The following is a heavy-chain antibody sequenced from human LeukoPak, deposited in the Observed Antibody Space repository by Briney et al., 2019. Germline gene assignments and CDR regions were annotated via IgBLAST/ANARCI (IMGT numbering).Heavy chain of an antibody. V-gene: IGHV3-13*01. CDR3: ARSSYSSSSSV. CDR1: GFTFSSYD. Sequence: GGSLRLSCGASGFTFSSYDMHWVRQATGKGLEWVSVITTTSGTYYSGSVKGRFTISRDNAKNSLYLQINSLRAEDTAVYYCARSSYSSSSSVWGQGTMVTVSS. J-gene: IGHJ3*01. CDR2: ITTTSGT. D-gene: IGHD6-6*01.